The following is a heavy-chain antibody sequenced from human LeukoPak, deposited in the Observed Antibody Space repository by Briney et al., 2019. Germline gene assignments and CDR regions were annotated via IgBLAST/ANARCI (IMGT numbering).Heavy chain of an antibody. D-gene: IGHD6-19*01. CDR3: AQGYSSGWYPY. CDR2: ISVSGDTK. V-gene: IGHV3-23*01. CDR1: GFTITDYG. J-gene: IGHJ4*02. Sequence: GGSLRLSCAVSGFTITDYGMSWVRQAPGKGLEWVSAISVSGDTKYYVDSVKGRFIISRDNSRNTLYLQINSLRAEDTALYYCAQGYSSGWYPYWGQGTLVTVSS.